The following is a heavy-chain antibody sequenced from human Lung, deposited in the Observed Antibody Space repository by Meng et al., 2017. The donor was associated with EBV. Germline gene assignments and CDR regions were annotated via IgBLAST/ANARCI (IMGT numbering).Heavy chain of an antibody. V-gene: IGHV4-31*03. CDR3: ARTNYGDYNWFDP. CDR2: IYYSGST. D-gene: IGHD4-17*01. J-gene: IGHJ5*02. Sequence: QGELKGSGPGLVRPSQTLSLTCTFSGGSISSGGFYWSWIRQHPGKGLEWIGYIYYSGSTYYNPSLRSRVAISIDTSKNQFSLKLTSVTAADTAVYFCARTNYGDYNWFDPWGQGTLVTVSS. CDR1: GGSISSGGFY.